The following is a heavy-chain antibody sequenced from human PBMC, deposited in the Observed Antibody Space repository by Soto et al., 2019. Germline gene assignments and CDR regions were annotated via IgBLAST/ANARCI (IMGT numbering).Heavy chain of an antibody. V-gene: IGHV3-30*18. D-gene: IGHD2-21*02. CDR2: ISYDGSNK. CDR3: AKDTRYCGGDCYAYYYYSGMDV. Sequence: QVQLVESGGGVVQPGRSLRLSCAASGFTFSSYGMHWVRQAPGKGLEWVAVISYDGSNKYYADSVKGRFTISRDNSKNTLYLQMNRLRAEDTAVYYCAKDTRYCGGDCYAYYYYSGMDVWGQGTTVTVSS. CDR1: GFTFSSYG. J-gene: IGHJ6*02.